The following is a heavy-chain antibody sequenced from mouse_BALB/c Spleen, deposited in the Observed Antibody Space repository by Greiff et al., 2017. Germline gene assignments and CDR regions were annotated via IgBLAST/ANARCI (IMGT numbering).Heavy chain of an antibody. CDR2: ISSGSSTI. J-gene: IGHJ1*01. CDR3: ASQGGRQD. V-gene: IGHV5-17*02. D-gene: IGHD2-12*01. Sequence: EVQLVESGGGLVQPGGSRKLSCAASGFTFSSFGMHWVRQAPEKGLEWVAYISSGSSTIYYADTVKGRFTISRDNPKNTLFLQMTSLRSEDTAMYYGASQGGRQDWGAGTTVTVSA. CDR1: GFTFSSFG.